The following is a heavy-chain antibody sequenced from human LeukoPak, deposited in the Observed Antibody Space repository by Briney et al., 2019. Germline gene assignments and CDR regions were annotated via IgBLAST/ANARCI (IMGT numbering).Heavy chain of an antibody. CDR3: ARDGVPLTNLVARPFHP. Sequence: PSETLSLTCTVSGVSFSSYYWTWIRQPAGRGLEWIGRIFSSRNTNYNPSLESRVSMSIDTSKNQFSLKMTSVTAADTAVYYCARDGVPLTNLVARPFHPWGQGTLVIVSS. J-gene: IGHJ1*01. D-gene: IGHD1-14*01. V-gene: IGHV4-4*07. CDR2: IFSSRNT. CDR1: GVSFSSYY.